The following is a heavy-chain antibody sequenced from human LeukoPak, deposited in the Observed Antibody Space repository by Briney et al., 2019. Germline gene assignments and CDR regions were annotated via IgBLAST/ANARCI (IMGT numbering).Heavy chain of an antibody. CDR1: GGTFSSYA. CDR2: IIPILGIA. J-gene: IGHJ6*02. V-gene: IGHV1-69*04. CDR3: ARLAAAGNPRYYYYYYGMDV. Sequence: SVKVSCKASGGTFSSYAISWVRQAPGQGLEWMGRIIPILGIANYAQKFQGRVTITADKSTSTAYMELSSLRSEDTAVYYCARLAAAGNPRYYYYYYGMDVWGQGTTVTVSS. D-gene: IGHD6-13*01.